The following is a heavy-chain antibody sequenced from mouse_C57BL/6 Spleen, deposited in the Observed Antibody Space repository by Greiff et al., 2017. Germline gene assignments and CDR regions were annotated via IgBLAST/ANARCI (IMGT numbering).Heavy chain of an antibody. J-gene: IGHJ2*01. CDR3: ARGNLLLRAFDY. CDR2: INPSNGGT. V-gene: IGHV1-53*01. CDR1: GYTFTSYW. D-gene: IGHD1-1*01. Sequence: QVRLQQPGTELVKPGASVKLSCKASGYTFTSYWMHWVKQRPGQGLEWIGNINPSNGGTNYNEKFKSKATLTVDKSSSTAYMQLSSLTSEDSAVYYCARGNLLLRAFDYWGQGTTLTVSS.